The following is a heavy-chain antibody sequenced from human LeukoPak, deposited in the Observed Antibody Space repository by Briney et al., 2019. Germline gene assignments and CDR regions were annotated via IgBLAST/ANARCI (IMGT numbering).Heavy chain of an antibody. CDR1: GYSFISNW. J-gene: IGHJ6*02. CDR2: IYPGDSDT. Sequence: KPGESLKISCKGSGYSFISNWIGWVRQMPGKGLEWMGIIYPGDSDTRYSPSFQGQVTISADKSISTAYLQWSSLKASDTAMYYCARLPQAAAGPYYYYYYGMDVWGQGTTVTVSS. CDR3: ARLPQAAAGPYYYYYYGMDV. D-gene: IGHD6-13*01. V-gene: IGHV5-51*01.